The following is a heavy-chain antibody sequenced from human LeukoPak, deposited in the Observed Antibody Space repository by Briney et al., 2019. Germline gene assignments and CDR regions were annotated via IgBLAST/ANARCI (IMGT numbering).Heavy chain of an antibody. V-gene: IGHV4-59*01. J-gene: IGHJ4*02. D-gene: IGHD4-17*01. CDR2: IYYSGST. Sequence: SSETLSLTCTVSGGSISSYYWSWIRQPPGKGLEWIGYIYYSGSTNYNPSLKSRVTISVDTSKNQFSLKLSSVTAADTAVYYCTGTRHDYGDYYFDYWGQGTLVTVSS. CDR1: GGSISSYY. CDR3: TGTRHDYGDYYFDY.